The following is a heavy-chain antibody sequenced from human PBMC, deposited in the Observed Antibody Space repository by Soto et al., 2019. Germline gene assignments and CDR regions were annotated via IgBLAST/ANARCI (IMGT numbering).Heavy chain of an antibody. V-gene: IGHV4-38-2*02. CDR2: INHRGNS. CDR3: ARGGITIFEDRARYNWFDP. D-gene: IGHD3-3*01. J-gene: IGHJ5*02. Sequence: SETLSLTCFFSGYGISTSSYWGWVRQAPGKGLEWIGAINHRGNSYYNSSLKSRVTMSVDTSRNQFSLSLTSVTAADTAVYYCARGGITIFEDRARYNWFDPWGQGTLVTVSS. CDR1: GYGISTSSY.